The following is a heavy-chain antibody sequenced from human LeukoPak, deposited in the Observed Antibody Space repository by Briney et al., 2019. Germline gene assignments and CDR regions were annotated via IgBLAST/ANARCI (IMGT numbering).Heavy chain of an antibody. CDR1: GFTFSSYS. V-gene: IGHV3-21*01. CDR3: ARTPTPYCGGDCNDFDY. J-gene: IGHJ4*02. Sequence: GGSLRLFCAACGFTFSSYSMNWVRQAPGKGLEWVSSISSSSSYIYYADSVKGRFTISRDNAKNSLYLQMNSLRAEDTAVYYCARTPTPYCGGDCNDFDYWGQGTLVTVSS. D-gene: IGHD2-21*02. CDR2: ISSSSSYI.